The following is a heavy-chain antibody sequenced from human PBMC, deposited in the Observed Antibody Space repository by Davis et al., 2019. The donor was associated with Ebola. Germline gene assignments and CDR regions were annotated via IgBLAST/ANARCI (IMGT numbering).Heavy chain of an antibody. Sequence: GESLKISCAASGFTFSSYSMNWVRQAPGKGLEWVSYISSSSSTIYYADSVKGRFTISRDNAKNSLYLQMNSLRAEDTAVYYCARDGTSPFGVVIYTHFDYWGQGTLVTVSS. V-gene: IGHV3-48*04. D-gene: IGHD3-3*01. CDR3: ARDGTSPFGVVIYTHFDY. CDR2: ISSSSSTI. J-gene: IGHJ4*02. CDR1: GFTFSSYS.